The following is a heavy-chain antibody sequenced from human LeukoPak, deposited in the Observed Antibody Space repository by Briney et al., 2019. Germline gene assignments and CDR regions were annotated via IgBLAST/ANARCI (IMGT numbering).Heavy chain of an antibody. CDR2: ISSSSSYT. CDR1: RFTYSDYY. Sequence: GGSLTLSCAASRFTYSDYYMSWLRHAPGKGREWGSYISSSSSYTNYAVSVKGRFTIYRDNAKNTLYLQMNSLRAEDTAVYYCGRVRKVSETTYYFDYWGQGTLVTVSS. J-gene: IGHJ4*02. CDR3: GRVRKVSETTYYFDY. D-gene: IGHD4-11*01. V-gene: IGHV3-11*06.